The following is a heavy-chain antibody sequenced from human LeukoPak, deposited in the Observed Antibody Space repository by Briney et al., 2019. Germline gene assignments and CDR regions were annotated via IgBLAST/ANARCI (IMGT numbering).Heavy chain of an antibody. CDR1: GDSVGSGGYH. CDR2: IVNSGSA. V-gene: IGHV4-61*08. Sequence: SETLSLTCTVSGDSVGSGGYHWSWIRQPPGKGLEWIGQIVNSGSANYNPSLKSRVTISLDTSKNQFSLKVRSVTIADTAVYYCARYPAGSGRSDRWGQGTLVTVSS. J-gene: IGHJ5*02. CDR3: ARYPAGSGRSDR. D-gene: IGHD3-10*01.